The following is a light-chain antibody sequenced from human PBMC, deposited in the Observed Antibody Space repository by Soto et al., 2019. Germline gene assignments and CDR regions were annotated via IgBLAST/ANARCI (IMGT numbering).Light chain of an antibody. Sequence: DIQMTQSPSTLSASVGDRVTITCRASQNIGSSLAWYQHRPGKAPKLLIFDASTLQTGVPSRFSGSGFGTDFTLTISRLEPDDFAVYYCQHYGDSSWTFGQGTKVEIK. V-gene: IGKV1-5*01. CDR1: QNIGSS. J-gene: IGKJ1*01. CDR3: QHYGDSSWT. CDR2: DAS.